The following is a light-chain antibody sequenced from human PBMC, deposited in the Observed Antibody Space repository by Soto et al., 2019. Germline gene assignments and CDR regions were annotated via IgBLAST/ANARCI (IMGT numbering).Light chain of an antibody. CDR1: SSDVGGYNY. CDR3: SSYTSSSTPPYV. CDR2: DVS. Sequence: QSALTQAASVSGSPGQSITISCTGTSSDVGGYNYVSWYQQHPGKAPKLMIYDVSNRPPGVSNRFSGSKSGNTASLTISGLQAEDEADYYCSSYTSSSTPPYVFGTGTKVTVL. J-gene: IGLJ1*01. V-gene: IGLV2-14*01.